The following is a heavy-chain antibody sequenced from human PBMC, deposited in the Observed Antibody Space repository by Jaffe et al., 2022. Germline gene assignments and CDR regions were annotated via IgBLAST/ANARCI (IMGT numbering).Heavy chain of an antibody. CDR2: ISSSGSTI. D-gene: IGHD3-22*01. V-gene: IGHV3-48*03. J-gene: IGHJ4*02. Sequence: EVQLVESGGGLVQPGGSLRLSCAASGFTFSSYEMNWVRQAPGKGLEWVSYISSSGSTIYYADSVKGRFTISRDNAKNSLYLQMNSLRAEDTAVYYCARELLYYYDSSGYHGFDYWGQGTLVTVSS. CDR3: ARELLYYYDSSGYHGFDY. CDR1: GFTFSSYE.